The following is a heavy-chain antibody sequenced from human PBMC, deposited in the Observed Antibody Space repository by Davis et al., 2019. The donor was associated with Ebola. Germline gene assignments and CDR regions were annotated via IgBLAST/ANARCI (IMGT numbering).Heavy chain of an antibody. J-gene: IGHJ4*02. D-gene: IGHD3-16*01. CDR1: GFTFSSYS. V-gene: IGHV3-48*04. CDR3: ARVLWGVPGY. Sequence: GGSLRLSCAASGFTFSSYSMNWVRQAPGKGLEWVSYISTTSGTIYYADSVKGRFTISRDNAKNTLYLQMNSLRAEDTAVYYCARVLWGVPGYWGQGTLVTVSS. CDR2: ISTTSGTI.